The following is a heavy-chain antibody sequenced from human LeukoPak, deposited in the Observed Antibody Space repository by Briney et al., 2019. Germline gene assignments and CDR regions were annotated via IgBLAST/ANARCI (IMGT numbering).Heavy chain of an antibody. Sequence: SETLSLTCTVSGGSISSSSYYWGWIRQPPGKGLEWIGSIYYSGSTYYNPSLKSRVTISVDTSKNQFSLKLSSVTAADTAVYYCARTGGRGSAFTGYHDYWGQGALVTVSS. V-gene: IGHV4-39*01. CDR1: GGSISSSSYY. CDR2: IYYSGST. D-gene: IGHD3-9*01. CDR3: ARTGGRGSAFTGYHDY. J-gene: IGHJ4*02.